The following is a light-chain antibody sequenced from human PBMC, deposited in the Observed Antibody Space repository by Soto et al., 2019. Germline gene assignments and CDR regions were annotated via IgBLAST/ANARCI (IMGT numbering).Light chain of an antibody. Sequence: DIQMTQSPSSLSASVGDRVTITCRASQSIRSYLNWYQQKPGKAPKLLIYAASSLQRGVPSRFSGSGSGTDFTLTISSLQPEDFATYYCQQSYSTLTFGGGTKVEIK. CDR3: QQSYSTLT. V-gene: IGKV1-39*01. CDR1: QSIRSY. J-gene: IGKJ4*01. CDR2: AAS.